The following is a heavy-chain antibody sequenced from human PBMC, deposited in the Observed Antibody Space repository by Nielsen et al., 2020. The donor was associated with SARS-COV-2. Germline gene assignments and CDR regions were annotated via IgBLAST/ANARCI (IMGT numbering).Heavy chain of an antibody. CDR2: INHSGGT. J-gene: IGHJ4*02. CDR1: GGSFSGYY. Sequence: SETLSLTCAVYGGSFSGYYWSWIRQPPGKGLEWIGEINHSGGTNYNPSLKSRVTISVDTSKNQFSLKLSSVTAADTAVYYCARASSSSSWYPFDYWGQGTLVTVSS. CDR3: ARASSSSSWYPFDY. V-gene: IGHV4-34*01. D-gene: IGHD6-13*01.